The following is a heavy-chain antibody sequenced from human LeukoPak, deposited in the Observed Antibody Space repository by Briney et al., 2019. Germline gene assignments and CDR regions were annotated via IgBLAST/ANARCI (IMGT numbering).Heavy chain of an antibody. Sequence: GGSLRLSCAASGFTFRTYNMNWVRQAPGKGLEWVFFISKTSTNVYYGDSVRGRFTISRDNAKNSIHLQMTSLRADDTAVYYCVRGDGDLFDFWGQGILVSVSS. D-gene: IGHD4-17*01. CDR2: ISKTSTNV. CDR3: VRGDGDLFDF. V-gene: IGHV3-21*06. CDR1: GFTFRTYN. J-gene: IGHJ4*02.